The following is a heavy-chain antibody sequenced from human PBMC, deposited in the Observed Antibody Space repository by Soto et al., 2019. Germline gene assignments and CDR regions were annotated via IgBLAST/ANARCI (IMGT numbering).Heavy chain of an antibody. D-gene: IGHD6-19*01. J-gene: IGHJ6*02. CDR2: IWYDGSEK. CDR1: GSTFSRNG. V-gene: IGHV3-33*01. Sequence: QVHLVESGGGVVQPGRSLRLSCAASGSTFSRNGMHWVRQAPGKGLEWVAVIWYDGSEKYYADSVKGRFTISRDNSKNTLYLQMNSLRAEDTAVYYCARDRPAVASKYYYYYGLDVWGQGTKVTVSS. CDR3: ARDRPAVASKYYYYYGLDV.